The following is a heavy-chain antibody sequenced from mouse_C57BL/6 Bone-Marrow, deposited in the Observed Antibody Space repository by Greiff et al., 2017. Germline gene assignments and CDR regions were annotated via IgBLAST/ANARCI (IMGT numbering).Heavy chain of an antibody. Sequence: EVQGVESGGDLVKPGGSLKLSCAASGFTFSSYGMSWVRQTPDKRLEWVATISSGGSYTYYPDSVKGRFTISRDNAKNTLYLQMSSLKSEDTASYYGARRVYYDYEGFAYWAKGLWSLSLQ. CDR2: ISSGGSYT. CDR1: GFTFSSYG. D-gene: IGHD2-4*01. J-gene: IGHJ3*01. V-gene: IGHV5-6*01. CDR3: ARRVYYDYEGFAY.